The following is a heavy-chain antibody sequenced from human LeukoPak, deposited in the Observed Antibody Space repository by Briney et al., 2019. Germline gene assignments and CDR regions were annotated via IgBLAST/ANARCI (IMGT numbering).Heavy chain of an antibody. CDR2: ITPIFGIA. CDR1: GGTFSSYA. J-gene: IGHJ5*02. D-gene: IGHD6-13*01. Sequence: SVKVSCKASGGTFSSYAISWVRQAPGQGLEWMGRITPIFGIANYAQKFQGRVTITADKSTSTAYMELSSLRSEDTAVYYCARMEQQLVRDNWFDPWGQGTLVTVSS. CDR3: ARMEQQLVRDNWFDP. V-gene: IGHV1-69*04.